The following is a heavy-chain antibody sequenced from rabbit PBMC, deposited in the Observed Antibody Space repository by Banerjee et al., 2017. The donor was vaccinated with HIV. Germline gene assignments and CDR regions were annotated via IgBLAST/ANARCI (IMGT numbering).Heavy chain of an antibody. Sequence: QEQLVESGGGLVQPGGSLKLSCKASGFSLSSYAMSWVRQAPGKGLEWIGTIYTDFGIRKYASWVNGRFTISRDNAQNTVSLKMTSLTAADTATYFCARSTSGYYGPLWGPGTLVTVS. CDR3: ARSTSGYYGPL. D-gene: IGHD1-1*01. V-gene: IGHV1S47*01. J-gene: IGHJ4*01. CDR1: GFSLSSYA. CDR2: IYTDFGIR.